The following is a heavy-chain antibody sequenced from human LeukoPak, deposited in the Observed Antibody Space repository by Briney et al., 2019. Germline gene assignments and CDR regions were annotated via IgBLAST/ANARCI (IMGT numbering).Heavy chain of an antibody. CDR3: AKDMKDDYGDACFDC. D-gene: IGHD4-17*01. V-gene: IGHV3-9*01. Sequence: GGSLRLSCAASGFTFDDYAMHWVRQAPGKGLEWVSGISWNSGSIGYADSVKGRFTISRDNAKNSLYLQMNSLRAEDTALYYCAKDMKDDYGDACFDCWGQGTLVTVSS. CDR2: ISWNSGSI. J-gene: IGHJ4*02. CDR1: GFTFDDYA.